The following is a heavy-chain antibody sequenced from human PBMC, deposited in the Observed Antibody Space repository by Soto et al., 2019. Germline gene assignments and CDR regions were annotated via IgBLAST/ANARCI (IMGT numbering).Heavy chain of an antibody. Sequence: QVQLVESGGGVVQPGRSLRLSCAASGFTFSSYTMNWVRQAPGKGLEWVAVISYDGSNKYYADSVKGRFTISRDNSKNTLYLQMNSLRAEDTAVYYCAREGPHSSGWYFDYWGQGTLVTVSS. D-gene: IGHD6-19*01. CDR1: GFTFSSYT. V-gene: IGHV3-30-3*01. CDR3: AREGPHSSGWYFDY. CDR2: ISYDGSNK. J-gene: IGHJ4*02.